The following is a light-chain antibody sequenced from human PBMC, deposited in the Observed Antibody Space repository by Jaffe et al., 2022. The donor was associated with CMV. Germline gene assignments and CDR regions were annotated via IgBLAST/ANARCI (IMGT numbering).Light chain of an antibody. V-gene: IGKV4-1*01. J-gene: IGKJ4*01. CDR2: RAS. Sequence: DIVMTQSPDFLAVSLGERATINCKSSQSVLYSSDNNNYLSWYQQKPGQPPKLLIYRASTRESGVPDRFSGSGSGTDFTLTISSLRAEDVAVYYCQQYYTTPLTFGGGTKVEI. CDR3: QQYYTTPLT. CDR1: QSVLYSSDNNNY.